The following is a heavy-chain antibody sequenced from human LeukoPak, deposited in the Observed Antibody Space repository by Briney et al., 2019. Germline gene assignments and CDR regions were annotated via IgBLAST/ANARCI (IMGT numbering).Heavy chain of an antibody. CDR3: ARRGIVVVMWDY. CDR1: GFTFSSYS. Sequence: GGSLRLSCTVSGFTFSSYSMNWVRQAPGKGLEWVSSITSSSSYIYYGDSVKGRFTISRDNAKNSVYLQMNSLRAEDTAVYYCARRGIVVVMWDYWGQGTLVTVSS. V-gene: IGHV3-21*01. D-gene: IGHD3-22*01. CDR2: ITSSSSYI. J-gene: IGHJ4*02.